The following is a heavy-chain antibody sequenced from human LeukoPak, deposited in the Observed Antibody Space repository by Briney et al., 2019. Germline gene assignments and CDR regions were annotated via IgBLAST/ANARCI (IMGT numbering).Heavy chain of an antibody. J-gene: IGHJ4*02. Sequence: PGGSLRLSCAASGFTFSSYSMHWLRQAPGKGLEWVAVISHDGSNKYSAHSVKGQLTISRDNSKNTLYLQMNSLRAEDTAVYFCARDAFVTLIVVVSRGDYINYWGQGTLVTVSS. D-gene: IGHD3-22*01. CDR1: GFTFSSYS. CDR3: ARDAFVTLIVVVSRGDYINY. CDR2: ISHDGSNK. V-gene: IGHV3-30*04.